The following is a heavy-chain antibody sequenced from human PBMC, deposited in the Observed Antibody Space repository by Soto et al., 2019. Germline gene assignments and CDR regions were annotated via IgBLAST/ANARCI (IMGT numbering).Heavy chain of an antibody. CDR3: AVGFKLDYSRLDV. J-gene: IGHJ6*02. D-gene: IGHD2-15*01. Sequence: QVQLVQSGAEVRKPGSSVKVSCRSSGGIFTASAISWVRQAPGQGPEWMGGVIPMFGTANYPQRFQGRVTINADESTITVYMQLSSLRSEDRAVYVCAVGFKLDYSRLDVWGQGTTVTVSS. V-gene: IGHV1-69*01. CDR1: GGIFTASA. CDR2: VIPMFGTA.